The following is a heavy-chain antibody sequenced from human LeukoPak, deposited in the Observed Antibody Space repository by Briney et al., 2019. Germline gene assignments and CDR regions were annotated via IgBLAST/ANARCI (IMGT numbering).Heavy chain of an antibody. CDR1: GGSISSSSYY. Sequence: PSETLSLTCTVSGGSISSSSYYWGWIRQPPGKGLGWIGSIYYSGSTYYNPSLKSRVTISVDTSKNQFSLKLSSVTAADTAVYYCAREAGITMIDDDYWGQGTLVTVPS. CDR3: AREAGITMIDDDY. CDR2: IYYSGST. V-gene: IGHV4-39*07. J-gene: IGHJ4*02. D-gene: IGHD3-22*01.